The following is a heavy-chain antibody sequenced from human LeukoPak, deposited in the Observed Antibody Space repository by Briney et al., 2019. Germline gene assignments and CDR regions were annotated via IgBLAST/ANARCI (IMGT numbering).Heavy chain of an antibody. V-gene: IGHV6-1*01. CDR2: TYYRSKWYN. CDR3: ARTVHSYYFDY. Sequence: SQTLSLTCAISGDSVSSDSAAWNCIRQSPSRGLEWLGRTYYRSKWYNDYAVSVRSRITINPDTSKNQFSLQLNSVTPEDTAVYYCARTVHSYYFDYWGQETLVTVSS. J-gene: IGHJ4*02. CDR1: GDSVSSDSAA. D-gene: IGHD4-17*01.